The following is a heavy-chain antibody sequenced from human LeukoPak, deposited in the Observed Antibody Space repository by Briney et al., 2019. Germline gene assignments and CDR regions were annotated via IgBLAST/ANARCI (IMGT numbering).Heavy chain of an antibody. CDR1: GGSISSYY. D-gene: IGHD4-23*01. CDR3: ASGGATLGTFDY. J-gene: IGHJ4*02. Sequence: SETLPLTCTVSGGSISSYYWSWIRQPPGKGLEWIGYVYYSGSTNYNPSLKSRVTISVDTSKNQFSLKLSSVTAADTAVYYCASGGATLGTFDYWGQGTLVTVSS. CDR2: VYYSGST. V-gene: IGHV4-59*12.